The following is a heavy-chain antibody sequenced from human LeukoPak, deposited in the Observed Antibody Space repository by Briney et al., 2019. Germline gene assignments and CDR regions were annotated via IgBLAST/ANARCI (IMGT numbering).Heavy chain of an antibody. CDR2: IIPIFGTA. CDR1: GGTFSSYA. D-gene: IGHD4-17*01. J-gene: IGHJ6*03. CDR3: ASLMTTVIRYYYYMDV. V-gene: IGHV1-69*13. Sequence: SVKVSCXASGGTFSSYAISWVRQAPGQGLEWMGGIIPIFGTANYAQKFQGRVTITADESTSTAYMELSSLRSEDTAVYYCASLMTTVIRYYYYMDVWGKGTTVTVSS.